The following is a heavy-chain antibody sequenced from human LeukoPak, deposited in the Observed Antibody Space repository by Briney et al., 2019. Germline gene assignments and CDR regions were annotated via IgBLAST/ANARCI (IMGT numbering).Heavy chain of an antibody. Sequence: GGSLRLSCAASGFTFSSYWMYWVRQAPGKGLVWVSRINSDGSSTSYADSAKGRFTISRDNVKNTLFLQMNSLRAEDTAVYYCARGKGGYLFDYWGQGTLVTVSS. CDR3: ARGKGGYLFDY. CDR1: GFTFSSYW. J-gene: IGHJ4*02. D-gene: IGHD3-22*01. CDR2: INSDGSST. V-gene: IGHV3-74*01.